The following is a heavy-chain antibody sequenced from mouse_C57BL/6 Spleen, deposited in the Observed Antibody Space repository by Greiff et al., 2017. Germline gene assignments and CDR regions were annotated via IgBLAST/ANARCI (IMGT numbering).Heavy chain of an antibody. CDR3: ARHEEPLIYYDYAWFAY. J-gene: IGHJ3*01. CDR1: GYTFTEYT. Sequence: QVQLQQSGAELVKPGASVKLSCKASGYTFTEYTIHWVKQRSGQGLEWIGWFYPGRGSIKYNEKFKDKATLTADKSSSTVYMELSRLTSDDSAVYFCARHEEPLIYYDYAWFAYWGQGTLVTVSA. CDR2: FYPGRGSI. V-gene: IGHV1-62-2*01. D-gene: IGHD2-4*01.